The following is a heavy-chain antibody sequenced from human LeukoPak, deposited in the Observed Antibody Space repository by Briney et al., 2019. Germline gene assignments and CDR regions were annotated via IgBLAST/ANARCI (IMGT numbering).Heavy chain of an antibody. Sequence: SETLSLTCTVSGGSISSSSYYWGWIRQPPGKGLEWIGSIYYSGSTYYNPSLKSRVTISVDTSKNQFSLKLSPVTAADTAVYYCAAYYDYVWGSYRYTNTDYWGQGTLVTVSS. CDR1: GGSISSSSYY. CDR3: AAYYDYVWGSYRYTNTDY. V-gene: IGHV4-39*01. J-gene: IGHJ4*02. D-gene: IGHD3-16*02. CDR2: IYYSGST.